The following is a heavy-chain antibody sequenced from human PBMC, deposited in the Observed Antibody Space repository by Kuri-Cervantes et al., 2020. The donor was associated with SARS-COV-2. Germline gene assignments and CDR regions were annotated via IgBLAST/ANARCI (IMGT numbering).Heavy chain of an antibody. J-gene: IGHJ1*01. CDR1: GYTFTSYG. D-gene: IGHD6-13*01. Sequence: ASVKASCKASGYTFTSYGISWVRQAPGQGLEWMGWISAYNGNTNYAQKLQGRVTITTDTSTSTAYMELRSLGSDDTAVYYCARDRLAAAGTTEHRHWGQGTLVTVSS. CDR2: ISAYNGNT. CDR3: ARDRLAAAGTTEHRH. V-gene: IGHV1-18*01.